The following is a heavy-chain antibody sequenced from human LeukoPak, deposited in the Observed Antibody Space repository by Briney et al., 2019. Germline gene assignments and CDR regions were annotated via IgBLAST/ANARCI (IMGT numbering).Heavy chain of an antibody. V-gene: IGHV1-2*06. D-gene: IGHD3-22*01. Sequence: ASVKVSCKASGYTFTGYYMHWVRQAPGQGLEWMGRINPNSGGTNYAQKFQGRVTMTRDTSISIAYMELSRLRSDDTAVYYCAINYYDSSGYSESPYWGQGTLVTVSS. CDR1: GYTFTGYY. CDR3: AINYYDSSGYSESPY. J-gene: IGHJ4*02. CDR2: INPNSGGT.